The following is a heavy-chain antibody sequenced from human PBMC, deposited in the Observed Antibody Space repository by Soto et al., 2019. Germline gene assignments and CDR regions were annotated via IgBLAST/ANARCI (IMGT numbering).Heavy chain of an antibody. CDR1: GYTFTSYA. Sequence: QVQLVQSGAEEKKPGASVKVSCKASGYTFTSYAIYWVRQAPGQRLEWMGWINAGNGNTKYSQKFQGRVTITRDTSASTAYMELSSLKSEDTAVYYCARGDWWLFDYWGQGTLVTVSS. V-gene: IGHV1-3*05. CDR2: INAGNGNT. J-gene: IGHJ4*02. D-gene: IGHD2-8*02. CDR3: ARGDWWLFDY.